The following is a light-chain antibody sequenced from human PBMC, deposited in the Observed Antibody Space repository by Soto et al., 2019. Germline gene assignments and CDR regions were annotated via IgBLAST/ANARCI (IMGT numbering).Light chain of an antibody. CDR1: RSVRSY. CDR3: QQRYAWPPIT. CDR2: DAS. Sequence: EIVLTQSPATLSLSPGERATLSCRASRSVRSYLAWYQQKPGQAPRLLIHDASNRAAGIPARFSGSGSETDFALTISNLEPEDFAVYYCQQRYAWPPITFGQGTRLEIK. V-gene: IGKV3-11*01. J-gene: IGKJ5*01.